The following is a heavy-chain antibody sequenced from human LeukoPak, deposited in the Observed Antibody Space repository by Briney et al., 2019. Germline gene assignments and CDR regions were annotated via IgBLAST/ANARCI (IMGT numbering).Heavy chain of an antibody. CDR3: ARDRSGNGATYFSY. CDR1: GGSMNSYY. J-gene: IGHJ4*02. D-gene: IGHD4/OR15-4a*01. CDR2: IYGSGTT. V-gene: IGHV4-4*07. Sequence: SETLSLTCTVSGGSMNSYYWSWIRQPAGKGVEWIGRIYGSGTTLYNPSLESRVTMSVDTSKKQFSLKLTSVTAADTAVYYCARDRSGNGATYFSYWGQGILVTVSS.